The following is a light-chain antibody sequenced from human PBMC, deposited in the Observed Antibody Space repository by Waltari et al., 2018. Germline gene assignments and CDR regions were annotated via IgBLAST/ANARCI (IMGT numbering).Light chain of an antibody. CDR2: AAA. CDR3: QQVNSYPIT. Sequence: DIQLTQSPSFLSTSVGDRVTITCRASQDISNFLAWYQQKPGKAPKLLIYAAATLQSGVPSRFSGSGSRTEFTLTISSLQPEGVATYYCQQVNSYPITFGRGTKVEI. V-gene: IGKV1-9*01. CDR1: QDISNF. J-gene: IGKJ4*01.